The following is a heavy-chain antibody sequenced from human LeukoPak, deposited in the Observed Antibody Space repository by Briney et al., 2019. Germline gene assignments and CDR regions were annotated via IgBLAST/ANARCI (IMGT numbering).Heavy chain of an antibody. V-gene: IGHV3-30*04. Sequence: GGSLRLSCAASGFTFGSYAMHWVRQAPGKGLEWVAIISYDGSDKYYADSVKGRFTVSRDNAKKSLYLQMNSLRAEDTAVYYCGRSQNYNDSSGYSYWGQGTLVTVSS. CDR2: ISYDGSDK. CDR1: GFTFGSYA. J-gene: IGHJ4*02. CDR3: GRSQNYNDSSGYSY. D-gene: IGHD3-22*01.